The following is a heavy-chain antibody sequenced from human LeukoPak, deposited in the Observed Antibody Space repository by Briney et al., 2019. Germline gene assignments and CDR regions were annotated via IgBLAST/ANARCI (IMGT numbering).Heavy chain of an antibody. D-gene: IGHD3-22*01. CDR1: GFTFSSPS. CDR2: ISSSSSTL. J-gene: IGHJ4*02. V-gene: IGHV3-48*01. Sequence: GGSLRLSCAASGFTFSSPSMSWVRQAPGKGLEWVSYISSSSSTLYYADSVKGRFTISRDNAKNSLYLQMNSLRAEDTAVYYCARARSGYYWDYWGQGTLVTVSS. CDR3: ARARSGYYWDY.